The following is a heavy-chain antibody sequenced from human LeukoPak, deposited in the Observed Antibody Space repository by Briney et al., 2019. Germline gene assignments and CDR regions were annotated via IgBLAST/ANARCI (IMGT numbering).Heavy chain of an antibody. D-gene: IGHD3-9*01. J-gene: IGHJ4*02. Sequence: GGSLRLSCAASGFTFSSYSMNWVRQAPGKGLEWVSYISSSSSTIYYADSVKGRFTISRDNAKNSLYLQMNSLRAEDTAVYYCARDYYDILTRYYLDYWGQGTLVTVSS. CDR2: ISSSSSTI. CDR3: ARDYYDILTRYYLDY. CDR1: GFTFSSYS. V-gene: IGHV3-48*01.